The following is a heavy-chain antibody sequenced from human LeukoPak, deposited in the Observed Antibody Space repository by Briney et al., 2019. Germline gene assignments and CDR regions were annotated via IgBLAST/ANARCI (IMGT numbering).Heavy chain of an antibody. CDR2: IKQDGSEK. J-gene: IGHJ4*02. V-gene: IGHV3-7*01. Sequence: PGGSLRLSCAASGFTFSRYWMSWVRQAPGKGLEWVANIKQDGSEKYYVDSMKGRFTISRDNAKNSLYLQMNSLRAEDTAVYYCVRLVGGDIDYWGQGTLVTVSS. D-gene: IGHD5-12*01. CDR3: VRLVGGDIDY. CDR1: GFTFSRYW.